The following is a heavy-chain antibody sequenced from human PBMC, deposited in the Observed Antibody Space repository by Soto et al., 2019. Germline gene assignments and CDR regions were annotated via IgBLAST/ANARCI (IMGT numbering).Heavy chain of an antibody. CDR1: GYTFTSYY. CDR2: INPSGGST. D-gene: IGHD2-8*01. Sequence: QVQLVQSGAEVKKPGASVKVSCKASGYTFTSYYMHWVRQAPGQGFEWMGIINPSGGSTSYAQKFQGRVTMTRDTSTSTVYMELSSLRSEDTAVYYCARDLCRYCTNSLGRFDYWGQGTLVTVSS. CDR3: ARDLCRYCTNSLGRFDY. V-gene: IGHV1-46*03. J-gene: IGHJ4*02.